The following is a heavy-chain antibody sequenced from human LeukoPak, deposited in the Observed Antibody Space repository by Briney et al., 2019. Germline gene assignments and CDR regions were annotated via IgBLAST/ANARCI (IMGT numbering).Heavy chain of an antibody. D-gene: IGHD2-15*01. Sequence: ASVKVSCKASGGTFSSYAISWVRQAPGQGLEWMGGIIPIFGTANYAQKFQGRVTITTDESTSTAYMELSSLRSEDTALYYCAREGYCSGGSCYRVAFDIWGQGTMVTVSS. CDR1: GGTFSSYA. V-gene: IGHV1-69*05. CDR3: AREGYCSGGSCYRVAFDI. CDR2: IIPIFGTA. J-gene: IGHJ3*02.